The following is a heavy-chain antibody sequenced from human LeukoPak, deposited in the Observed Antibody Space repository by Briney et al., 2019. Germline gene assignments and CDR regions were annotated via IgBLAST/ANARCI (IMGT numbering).Heavy chain of an antibody. J-gene: IGHJ4*02. V-gene: IGHV3-48*04. D-gene: IGHD3-22*01. CDR1: GFTFSSYS. Sequence: QSGGSLRLSCAASGFTFSSYSMNWVRQAPGKGLEWVSHISTSGSSIYYADSVKGRFTISRDNAKNSLYLQMNSLRAEDTAVYYCARDLHYDSSGYYPYYFDYWGQGTLVTVSS. CDR2: ISTSGSSI. CDR3: ARDLHYDSSGYYPYYFDY.